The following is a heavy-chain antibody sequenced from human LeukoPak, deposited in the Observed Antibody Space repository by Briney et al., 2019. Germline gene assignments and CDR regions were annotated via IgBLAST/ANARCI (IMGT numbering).Heavy chain of an antibody. V-gene: IGHV5-51*01. CDR2: IYPGDSDT. CDR3: ARHGDIVATIPDYYMDV. Sequence: GESLKISCKGSGYSFNTYWIGWVRQMPGKGLEWMGIIYPGDSDTKYSPSFQGQVTISADKSISTAYLQWSSLKASDTAMYYCARHGDIVATIPDYYMDVWGKGTTVTVSS. D-gene: IGHD5-12*01. J-gene: IGHJ6*03. CDR1: GYSFNTYW.